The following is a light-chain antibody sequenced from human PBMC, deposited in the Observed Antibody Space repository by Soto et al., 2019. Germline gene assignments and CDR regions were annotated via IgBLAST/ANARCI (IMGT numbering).Light chain of an antibody. CDR1: SSDVGGYNY. Sequence: QSVLTQPASLSGSPGQSITISCTGTSSDVGGYNYVSWYQQHPGKAPKLMVYDVSNRPSGVSNRSSGSKSANTASLTISGLQAEDEADYYCCSYAGNDNYVFGTGTKVTVL. CDR3: CSYAGNDNYV. V-gene: IGLV2-14*01. J-gene: IGLJ1*01. CDR2: DVS.